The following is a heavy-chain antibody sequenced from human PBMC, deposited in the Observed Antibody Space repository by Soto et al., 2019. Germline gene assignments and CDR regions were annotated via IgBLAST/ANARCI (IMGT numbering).Heavy chain of an antibody. D-gene: IGHD3-3*01. CDR3: AKARRFLEWLFDY. V-gene: IGHV3-23*01. Sequence: GGSLRLSCAASGFTFSSYAMSWVRQAPGKGLEWVSAISGSGGSTYYAASVKGLFTISRDNSKNTLYLQMNSLRAEVTAVYYCAKARRFLEWLFDYWGQGILVTVSS. J-gene: IGHJ4*02. CDR2: ISGSGGST. CDR1: GFTFSSYA.